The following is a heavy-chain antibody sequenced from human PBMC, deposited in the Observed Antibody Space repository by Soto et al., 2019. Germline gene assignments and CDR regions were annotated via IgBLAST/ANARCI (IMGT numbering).Heavy chain of an antibody. Sequence: GGSLRLSCVTSGFTFSRNTMNWVRQAPGKGLEWVASITSSGSYVYYADSVKGRFSASRDNAKNSLSLQMNGLRADDTAVYYCAKEYSTSFDYWGQGTPVTVSS. CDR2: ITSSGSYV. V-gene: IGHV3-21*04. J-gene: IGHJ4*02. CDR1: GFTFSRNT. CDR3: AKEYSTSFDY. D-gene: IGHD6-6*01.